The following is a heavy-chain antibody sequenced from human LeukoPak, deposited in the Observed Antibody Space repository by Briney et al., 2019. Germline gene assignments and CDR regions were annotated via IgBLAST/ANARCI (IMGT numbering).Heavy chain of an antibody. D-gene: IGHD6-13*01. CDR1: GFTFSDYY. V-gene: IGHV3-11*01. J-gene: IGHJ4*02. Sequence: GGSLRLSCAASGFTFSDYYMSWIRQPPGKGLEWVSYISSSGYTTYHADSVKGRFTISRDNAKSSLYLQMNSLRAEDTAVYYCARREAAAGSFDYWGQGTLVTVSS. CDR2: ISSSGYTT. CDR3: ARREAAAGSFDY.